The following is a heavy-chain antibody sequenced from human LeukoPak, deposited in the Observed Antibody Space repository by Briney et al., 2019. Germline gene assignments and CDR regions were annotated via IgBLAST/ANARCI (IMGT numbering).Heavy chain of an antibody. J-gene: IGHJ4*02. CDR2: IYSGGST. Sequence: GGSLRLSCAASGFTVSSNSITWVRRAPGKGLEWVSVIYSGGSTYSADSVKGRFTISRDNSKNTLYLQMNSLRAEDTAVYYCARLEFRYFDYWGQGTLVTDSS. D-gene: IGHD3-3*01. V-gene: IGHV3-53*01. CDR1: GFTVSSNS. CDR3: ARLEFRYFDY.